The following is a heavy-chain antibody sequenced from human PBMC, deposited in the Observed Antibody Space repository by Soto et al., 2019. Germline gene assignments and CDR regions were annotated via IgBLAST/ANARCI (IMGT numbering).Heavy chain of an antibody. CDR1: GYTFTSYG. V-gene: IGHV1-18*01. J-gene: IGHJ6*02. CDR3: ARIPHRDFDFWSGLVYYYYGMDV. D-gene: IGHD3-3*01. CDR2: ISAYNGNT. Sequence: ASVRVSCKASGYTFTSYGISWVRQAPGQGLEWMGWISAYNGNTNYAQKLQGRVTMTTDTSTSTAYMELRSLRSDDTAVYYCARIPHRDFDFWSGLVYYYYGMDVWGQGTTVTVSS.